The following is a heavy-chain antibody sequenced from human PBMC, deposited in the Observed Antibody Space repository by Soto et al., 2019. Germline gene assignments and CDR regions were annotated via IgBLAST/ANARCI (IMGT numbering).Heavy chain of an antibody. CDR3: AKDIEAAGTFDY. V-gene: IGHV3-9*01. Sequence: EVQLVESGGGLVQPGRSLRLSCAASGFTFDDYAMHWVRQAPGKGLEWVSGICWNSGSIGYADSVKGRFTIPRDNAKNSLYLQMNSLRAEDTALYYCAKDIEAAGTFDYWGQGTLVTVSS. CDR2: ICWNSGSI. J-gene: IGHJ4*02. D-gene: IGHD6-13*01. CDR1: GFTFDDYA.